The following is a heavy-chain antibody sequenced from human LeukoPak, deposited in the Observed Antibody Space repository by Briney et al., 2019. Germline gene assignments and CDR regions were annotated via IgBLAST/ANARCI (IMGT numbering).Heavy chain of an antibody. J-gene: IGHJ4*02. V-gene: IGHV3-23*01. Sequence: PGGSLRLSCAASGSTFSSYAMSWVRQAPGKGLEWVSAISGSGGSTYYADSVKGRFTISRDNSKNTLYLQMNSLRAEDTAVYYCAKPVPLAVAGTGGFDYWGQGTLVTVSS. CDR1: GSTFSSYA. CDR2: ISGSGGST. CDR3: AKPVPLAVAGTGGFDY. D-gene: IGHD6-19*01.